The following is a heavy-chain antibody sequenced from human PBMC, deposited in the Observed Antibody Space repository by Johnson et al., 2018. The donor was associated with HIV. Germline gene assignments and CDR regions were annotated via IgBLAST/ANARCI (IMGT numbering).Heavy chain of an antibody. J-gene: IGHJ3*02. V-gene: IGHV3-30*03. CDR1: GFTFSSYA. CDR2: ISYDGSYK. Sequence: QVQLVESGGGVVQPGRSLRLSCAASGFTFSSYAMHCVRQAPGKGLEWVAVISYDGSYKYYADSVKGRFTISRDNSKNTLYLQMNSLRAEDTAVYYCARAGYYYDSSGIFIPQDAFDIWGQGTMVTVSS. D-gene: IGHD3-22*01. CDR3: ARAGYYYDSSGIFIPQDAFDI.